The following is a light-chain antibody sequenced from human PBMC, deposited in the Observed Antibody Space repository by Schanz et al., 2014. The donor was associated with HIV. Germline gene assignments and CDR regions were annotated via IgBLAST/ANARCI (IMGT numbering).Light chain of an antibody. CDR2: GAS. CDR1: QSVSNN. V-gene: IGKV3-15*01. J-gene: IGKJ1*01. CDR3: QHYYNSLWT. Sequence: EIVMTQSPATLSVSPGERATLSCRASQSVSNNLAWYQLKPGQAPRLLIFGASTRATGIPARFSGSGSGTEFTLTISRLEPEDFAVYYCQHYYNSLWTFGQGTKVEIK.